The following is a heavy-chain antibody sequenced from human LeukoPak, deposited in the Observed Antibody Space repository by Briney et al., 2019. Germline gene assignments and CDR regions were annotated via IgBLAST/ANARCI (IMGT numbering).Heavy chain of an antibody. D-gene: IGHD1-1*01. J-gene: IGHJ4*02. CDR3: ARDVDWNYFDY. V-gene: IGHV3-30-3*01. CDR2: ISYDGSNK. Sequence: GGSLRLSCAASGFTSSSYAMHWVRQAPGKGLEWVAVISYDGSNKYYADSVKGRFTISRDNSKNTLYLQMNSLRAEDTAVYYCARDVDWNYFDYWGQGTLVTVSS. CDR1: GFTSSSYA.